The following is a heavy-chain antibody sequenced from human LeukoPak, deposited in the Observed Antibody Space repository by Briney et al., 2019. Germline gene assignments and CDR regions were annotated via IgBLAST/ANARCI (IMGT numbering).Heavy chain of an antibody. J-gene: IGHJ6*02. D-gene: IGHD1-26*01. CDR2: ISGSGDRT. CDR3: ARGPSGSLHYHHFYGMDV. V-gene: IGHV3-23*01. Sequence: GGSLRLSCAASGLTFISYAMNWVRQAPGKGLEWVSAISGSGDRTYYTDSVKGRFTISRDNSKNTLYLQMNSLRAEDTAVYFCARGPSGSLHYHHFYGMDVWGQGTTVTVS. CDR1: GLTFISYA.